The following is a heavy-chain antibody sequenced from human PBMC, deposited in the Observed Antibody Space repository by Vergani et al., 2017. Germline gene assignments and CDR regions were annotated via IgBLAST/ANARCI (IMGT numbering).Heavy chain of an antibody. Sequence: QVQLVQSGAEVKKPGASVKVSCKASGYTFTSYGISWVRQAPGQGLEWMGWISAYNGNTNYAQKLQGRVTMTTDTSTSTADMELRSLRSDDTAVYYCASSIVVVPAATIPGAFDIWGQGTMVTVSS. V-gene: IGHV1-18*01. CDR2: ISAYNGNT. CDR3: ASSIVVVPAATIPGAFDI. CDR1: GYTFTSYG. J-gene: IGHJ3*02. D-gene: IGHD2-2*01.